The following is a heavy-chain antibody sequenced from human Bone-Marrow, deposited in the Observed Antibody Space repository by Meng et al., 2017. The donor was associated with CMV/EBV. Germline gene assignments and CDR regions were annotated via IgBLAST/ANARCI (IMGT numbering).Heavy chain of an antibody. CDR3: ARGRGLCGYSYGLCWFDP. Sequence: SEPLSLTCTVSGGSISSYYWSWIRQPPGKALEWIGYISDRGRTNYNPSLRSRVTMSVDTSKNHFSLKLSSVTAADTAVYYCARGRGLCGYSYGLCWFDPWGQGTLVTVSS. D-gene: IGHD5-18*01. V-gene: IGHV4-59*01. CDR1: GGSISSYY. J-gene: IGHJ5*02. CDR2: ISDRGRT.